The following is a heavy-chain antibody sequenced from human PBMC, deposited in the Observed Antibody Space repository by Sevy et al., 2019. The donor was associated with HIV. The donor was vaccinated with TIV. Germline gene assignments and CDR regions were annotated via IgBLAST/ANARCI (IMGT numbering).Heavy chain of an antibody. J-gene: IGHJ2*01. V-gene: IGHV3-11*01. CDR3: AREGSLRYFDL. CDR1: GFTFRDYY. D-gene: IGHD3-10*01. CDR2: ISSRDNTI. Sequence: GGSLRLSCGASGFTFRDYYMSWIRQAPGRGLEWVSYISSRDNTIYYADSVKGRFTISRDNAKNSLYLQMNSLRAEATALYYCAREGSLRYFDLWGRGTLVTVSS.